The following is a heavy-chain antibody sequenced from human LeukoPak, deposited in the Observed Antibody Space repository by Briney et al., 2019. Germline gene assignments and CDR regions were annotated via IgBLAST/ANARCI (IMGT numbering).Heavy chain of an antibody. J-gene: IGHJ4*02. CDR1: GFTIDDYA. Sequence: GGSLRLSCAASGFTIDDYAMHWVRQAPGKGLEWVSLISGDGGSTYYADSVKGRFTISRDNSKNPLYLQMNSLRTEDTALYYCAKVQLGYCSGGSCYPGYYFDYWGQGTLVTVSS. V-gene: IGHV3-43*02. CDR2: ISGDGGST. CDR3: AKVQLGYCSGGSCYPGYYFDY. D-gene: IGHD2-15*01.